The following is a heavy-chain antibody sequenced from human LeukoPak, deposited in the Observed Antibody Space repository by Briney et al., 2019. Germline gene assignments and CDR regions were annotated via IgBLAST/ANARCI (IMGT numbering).Heavy chain of an antibody. D-gene: IGHD2-2*01. CDR1: GFTFSSYA. J-gene: IGHJ3*02. V-gene: IGHV3-23*01. CDR3: GKEGVVVTGGMVFRAYGGFDI. Sequence: GGSLRLSCAASGFTFSSYAMSWVRQAPGKGLEWVSAISGSGGSTYYADSVKGRFTISRDNSKNTLYLQMNSLRAEDTAVYYLGKEGVVVTGGMVFRAYGGFDILGQGTMVTVSS. CDR2: ISGSGGST.